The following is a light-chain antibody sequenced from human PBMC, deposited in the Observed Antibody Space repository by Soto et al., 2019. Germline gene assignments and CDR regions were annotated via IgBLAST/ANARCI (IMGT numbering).Light chain of an antibody. CDR2: GAS. J-gene: IGKJ4*01. CDR1: ESVSTNY. Sequence: EIVLTQSPGTLSLSQGERATLSCRASESVSTNYLAWYQQKPGQAPRLLISGASSRATGIPDRFSGSGSGEDFTLTITRLEPEDFAVYYCQQYGSVPLTFGGGTKVEIK. V-gene: IGKV3-20*01. CDR3: QQYGSVPLT.